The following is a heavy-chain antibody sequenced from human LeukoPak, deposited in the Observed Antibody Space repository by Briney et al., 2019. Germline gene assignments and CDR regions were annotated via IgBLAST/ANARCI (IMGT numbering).Heavy chain of an antibody. CDR3: AKDNNRAVAGTFLA. Sequence: GGSLRLSCAASGFTFSSYWMSWVRQAPGKGLEWVSAISGSGGSTYYADSVKGRFTISRDNSKNTLYLQMNSLRAEDTAVYYCAKDNNRAVAGTFLAWGQGTLVTVSS. V-gene: IGHV3-23*01. CDR2: ISGSGGST. D-gene: IGHD6-19*01. J-gene: IGHJ5*02. CDR1: GFTFSSYW.